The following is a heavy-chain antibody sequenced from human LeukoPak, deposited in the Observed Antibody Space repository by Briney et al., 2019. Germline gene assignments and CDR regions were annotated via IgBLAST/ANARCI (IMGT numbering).Heavy chain of an antibody. Sequence: SVKVSCKASGGTFISYAISWVRQAPGKGLEGRGRIIPIFGTANYAQKFQGRVTITTDESTSTAYMELSSLRSEDTAVYYCARGAYSSSSDLGDYWGQGTLVTVSS. J-gene: IGHJ4*02. CDR3: ARGAYSSSSDLGDY. D-gene: IGHD6-6*01. CDR1: GGTFISYA. CDR2: IIPIFGTA. V-gene: IGHV1-69*05.